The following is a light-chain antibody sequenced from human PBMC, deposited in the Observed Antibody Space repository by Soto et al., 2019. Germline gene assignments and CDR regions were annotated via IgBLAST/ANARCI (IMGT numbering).Light chain of an antibody. CDR3: QEYNDYPIT. CDR1: QSISKW. Sequence: DIQMTQSPSTLSASVRDRVTITCRATQSISKWLACYQQKPDKAPILLMYDASNLEGGVPSRFSGIVSGTESTLTISGLQPDDLATYYCQEYNDYPITVGQGTRLEI. J-gene: IGKJ5*01. V-gene: IGKV1-5*01. CDR2: DAS.